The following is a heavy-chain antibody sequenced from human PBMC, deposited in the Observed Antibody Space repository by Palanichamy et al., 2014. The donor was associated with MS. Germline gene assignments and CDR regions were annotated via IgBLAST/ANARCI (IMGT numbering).Heavy chain of an antibody. J-gene: IGHJ4*02. Sequence: EVQLVESGGGLVQPGGSLRLSCAASGFTFSSYWMSWVRQAPGKGLEWVANIKQDGSEKYYVDSVKGRFTISRDNAKNSLYLQMNSLRAEDTAVYYCARGDPEAVAVPDYWGQGTLVTVSS. CDR1: GFTFSSYW. CDR3: ARGDPEAVAVPDY. V-gene: IGHV3-7*01. CDR2: IKQDGSEK. D-gene: IGHD6-19*01.